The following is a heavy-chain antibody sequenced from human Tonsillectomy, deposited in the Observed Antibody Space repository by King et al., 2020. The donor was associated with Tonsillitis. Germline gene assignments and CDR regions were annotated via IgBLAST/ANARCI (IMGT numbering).Heavy chain of an antibody. D-gene: IGHD3-3*01. CDR2: IDWDDDK. Sequence: TLKESGPALVKPTQNLTLTCTFSGFSLSTSGMRVSWIRQPPGKALEWLARIDWDDDKFYSTSLKTRLTISKDTSKNQVVLTMTNMDPVDTATYYCARMGYDFWSGYYTYYFDYWGQGTLVTVSS. V-gene: IGHV2-70*04. CDR1: GFSLSTSGMR. CDR3: ARMGYDFWSGYYTYYFDY. J-gene: IGHJ4*02.